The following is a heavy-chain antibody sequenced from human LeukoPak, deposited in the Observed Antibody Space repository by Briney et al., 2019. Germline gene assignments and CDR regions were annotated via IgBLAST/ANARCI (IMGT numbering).Heavy chain of an antibody. V-gene: IGHV1-8*01. CDR2: MNPNSGNT. D-gene: IGHD3-3*01. CDR3: ARESSSWYGFWDY. CDR1: GYTFTSYD. Sequence: VASVKVSCKASGYTFTSYDINWVRQATGQGLEWMGWMNPNSGNTGYAQKFQGRVTMTRNTSISTAYMELSSLKSEYTAVYYCARESSSWYGFWDYWGQGTLVTVSS. J-gene: IGHJ4*02.